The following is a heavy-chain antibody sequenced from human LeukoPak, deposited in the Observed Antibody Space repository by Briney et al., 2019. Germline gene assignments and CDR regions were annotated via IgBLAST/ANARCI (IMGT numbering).Heavy chain of an antibody. CDR2: ISSSGGTI. Sequence: GGSLRLSCAASGFTFSDYYMSWIRQAPGKGLEWVSYISSSGGTIYYADSVKGRFTISRDNAKNSLYLQMNSLRVEDTAVYYCARDDPKGSPFDWFDPWSQGTLVTVSS. D-gene: IGHD6-13*01. CDR3: ARDDPKGSPFDWFDP. J-gene: IGHJ5*02. V-gene: IGHV3-11*04. CDR1: GFTFSDYY.